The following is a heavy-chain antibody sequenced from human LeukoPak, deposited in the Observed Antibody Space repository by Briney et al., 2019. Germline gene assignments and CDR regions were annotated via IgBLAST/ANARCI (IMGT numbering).Heavy chain of an antibody. Sequence: LVKVSCKASGGTFSSYAISWVRQAPGQGLEWMGGIIPIFGTANYAQKFQGRVTITTDESTSTAYMELSSLRSEDTAVYYCARSPAYSSSFSIDPWGQGTLVTVSS. CDR1: GGTFSSYA. J-gene: IGHJ5*02. V-gene: IGHV1-69*05. CDR2: IIPIFGTA. CDR3: ARSPAYSSSFSIDP. D-gene: IGHD6-6*01.